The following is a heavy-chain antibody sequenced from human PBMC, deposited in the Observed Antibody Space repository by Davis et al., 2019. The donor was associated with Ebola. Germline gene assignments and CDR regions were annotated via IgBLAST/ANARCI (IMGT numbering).Heavy chain of an antibody. J-gene: IGHJ4*02. CDR2: TYYSGTT. V-gene: IGHV4-39*01. CDR1: GGSITGSDYF. CDR3: ARHPVGYDFWSGHYTTSLRNLDY. Sequence: MPSETLSLTCTVSGGSITGSDYFWGWIRQPPERELEWIGSTYYSGTTFYNPSLKSRLTMSVDTSKNEFSLKMSSVTAADTAVYYCARHPVGYDFWSGHYTTSLRNLDYWGQGTLVTVSS. D-gene: IGHD3-3*01.